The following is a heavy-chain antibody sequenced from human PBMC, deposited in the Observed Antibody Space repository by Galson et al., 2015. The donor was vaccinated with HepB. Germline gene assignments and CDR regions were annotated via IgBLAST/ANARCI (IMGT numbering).Heavy chain of an antibody. CDR3: ARDPAYDCSGYYPSYYYYRLDV. V-gene: IGHV3-48*04. Sequence: SLRLSCAASGFTFSSYSMNWVRQAPGKGLEWVSYISSSSSTIYYADSVKGRFTISRDNAKNSLYLQMNSLRAEDTAVYYCARDPAYDCSGYYPSYYYYRLDVWGQGTTVTVSS. J-gene: IGHJ6*02. D-gene: IGHD3-22*01. CDR1: GFTFSSYS. CDR2: ISSSSSTI.